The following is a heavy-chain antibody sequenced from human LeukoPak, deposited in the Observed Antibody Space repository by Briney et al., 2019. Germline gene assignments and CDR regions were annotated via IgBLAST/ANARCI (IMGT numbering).Heavy chain of an antibody. CDR2: IYYSGST. CDR3: ARDLVVPAAISTENNWFDP. CDR1: GGSISSSSYY. V-gene: IGHV4-39*07. Sequence: SETLFLTCTVSGGSISSSSYYWGWIRQPPGKGLEWIGSIYYSGSTYYNPSLKSRVTISVDTSKNQFSLKLSSVTAADTAVYYCARDLVVPAAISTENNWFDPWGQGTLVTVSS. J-gene: IGHJ5*02. D-gene: IGHD2-2*01.